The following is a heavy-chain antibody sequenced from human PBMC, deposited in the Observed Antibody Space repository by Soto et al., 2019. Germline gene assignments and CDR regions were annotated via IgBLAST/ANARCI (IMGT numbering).Heavy chain of an antibody. D-gene: IGHD2-15*01. CDR1: GGSISSGGYY. V-gene: IGHV4-31*03. CDR3: ARVKLLLGCVGHYYRNAV. CDR2: IYYSGST. Sequence: SETLSLTCTVSGGSISSGGYYWSWIRQHPGKGLEWIGYIYYSGSTYYNPSLKSRVAISVDTSKNQFSLKLSSVTAADTAVYYCARVKLLLGCVGHYYRNAVPARGTTVPVS. J-gene: IGHJ6*02.